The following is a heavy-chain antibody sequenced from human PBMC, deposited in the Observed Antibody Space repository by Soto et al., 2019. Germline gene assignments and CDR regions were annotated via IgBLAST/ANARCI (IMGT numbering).Heavy chain of an antibody. CDR2: IYQSGTT. Sequence: SETLSLTCSVSGGSVRSGSYYWTWIRQPPGKGLEWIGYIYQSGTTNYNASLKSRVTISIDTSKNQFFLKLNSVTAADTAVYYCARDSSGRHDYWGQGTLVTVYS. CDR3: ARDSSGRHDY. V-gene: IGHV4-61*01. J-gene: IGHJ4*02. D-gene: IGHD3-22*01. CDR1: GGSVRSGSYY.